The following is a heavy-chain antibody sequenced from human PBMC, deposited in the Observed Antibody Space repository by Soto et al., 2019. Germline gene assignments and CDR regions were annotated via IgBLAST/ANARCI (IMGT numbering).Heavy chain of an antibody. V-gene: IGHV3-23*01. CDR1: GFTFSSYA. J-gene: IGHJ4*02. CDR2: IGGSGGST. Sequence: GGSLRLSCAASGFTFSSYAMSWVRQAPGKGLEWVSAIGGSGGSTYYADSVQGRFTISRDNSKNTLYLQMNSLRTEDTAVYYCAKAFDGYGSGTSDYWGQGALVTVSS. CDR3: AKAFDGYGSGTSDY. D-gene: IGHD3-10*01.